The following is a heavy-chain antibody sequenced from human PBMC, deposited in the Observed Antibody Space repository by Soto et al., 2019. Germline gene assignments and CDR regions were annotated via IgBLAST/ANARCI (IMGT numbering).Heavy chain of an antibody. J-gene: IGHJ4*02. V-gene: IGHV4-31*03. CDR3: ATYHDSGGYYLKY. CDR1: GGSISSGGYY. CDR2: IYYSGTS. D-gene: IGHD3-22*01. Sequence: QVQLQESGPGLVKPSQTLSLTCTVSGGSISSGGYYWSWIRQHPGKVLEWIGYIYYSGTSYYNPSLKSRVTISVDTSKNQFSLKLSSVTAADTAVYYCATYHDSGGYYLKYWGQGTLVTVSS.